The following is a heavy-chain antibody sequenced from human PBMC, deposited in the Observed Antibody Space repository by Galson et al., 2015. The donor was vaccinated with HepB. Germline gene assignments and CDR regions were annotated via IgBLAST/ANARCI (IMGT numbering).Heavy chain of an antibody. D-gene: IGHD5-12*01. CDR2: IYYSGST. V-gene: IGHV4-39*01. J-gene: IGHJ4*02. CDR3: ARIVVATSTSYFDY. Sequence: ETLSLTCTVSGGSISSSSYYWGWIRQPPGKGLEWIGSIYYSGSTYYNPSLKSRVTISVDTSKNQFSLKLSSVTAADTAVYYCARIVVATSTSYFDYWGQGTLVTVSS. CDR1: GGSISSSSYY.